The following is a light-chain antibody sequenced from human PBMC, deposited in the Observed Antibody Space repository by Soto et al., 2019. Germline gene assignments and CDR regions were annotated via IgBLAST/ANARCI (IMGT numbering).Light chain of an antibody. CDR2: RTS. Sequence: EIVMTQSPATLSVSPGERATPSCRASQSISSNLAWYQQKPGQAPRLLMFRTSSRATGFPARFSGSGSGTEFNLTISSLQSEDFGVYYCQQYNNWPRATFGGGTKA. CDR1: QSISSN. CDR3: QQYNNWPRAT. V-gene: IGKV3-15*01. J-gene: IGKJ4*01.